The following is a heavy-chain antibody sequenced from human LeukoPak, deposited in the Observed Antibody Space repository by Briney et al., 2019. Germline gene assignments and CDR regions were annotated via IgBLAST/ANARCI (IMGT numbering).Heavy chain of an antibody. Sequence: GGSLRLSCAASGFTFSSYSMNWVRQAPGKGLEWVSSISSSSSYIYYADSVKGRFTISRDNAKNSLYLQMNSLRAEDTAVYYCARGGGYDDYYFDYWGQGTLVTVSS. CDR2: ISSSSSYI. CDR1: GFTFSSYS. J-gene: IGHJ4*02. V-gene: IGHV3-21*01. CDR3: ARGGGYDDYYFDY. D-gene: IGHD5-12*01.